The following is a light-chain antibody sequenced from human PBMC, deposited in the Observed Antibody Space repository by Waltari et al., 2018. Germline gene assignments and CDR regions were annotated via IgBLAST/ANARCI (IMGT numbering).Light chain of an antibody. CDR1: QRISTH. CDR3: QQSYNTPRT. CDR2: AAS. V-gene: IGKV1-39*01. Sequence: DIQMTQSPSSLSASVGARVPITCRASQRISTHLNWDQQKPGKAPKLLIYAASNLQSGVPSRFSGRGSETDFTLTISSLQPEDFAVYYCQQSYNTPRTFGPGTKVDIK. J-gene: IGKJ3*01.